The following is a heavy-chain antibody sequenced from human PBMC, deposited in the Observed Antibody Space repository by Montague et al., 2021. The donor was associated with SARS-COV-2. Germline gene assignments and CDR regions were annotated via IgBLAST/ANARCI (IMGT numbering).Heavy chain of an antibody. D-gene: IGHD2-2*01. V-gene: IGHV4-34*01. J-gene: IGHJ6*03. Sequence: ETLSLTCAVYGGSFSDYYWSWIRQPPGKGLEWIGEINHSGITNYNPSLKSRVTISLDTFKNQFSLKLSSVTAADTAVYYCARFLRRVVPAATGHWEKNYYYYDLDVCGKGTTVTVSS. CDR3: ARFLRRVVPAATGHWEKNYYYYDLDV. CDR1: GGSFSDYY. CDR2: INHSGIT.